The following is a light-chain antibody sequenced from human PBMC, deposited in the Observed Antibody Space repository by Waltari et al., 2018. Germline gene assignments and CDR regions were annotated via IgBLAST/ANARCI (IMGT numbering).Light chain of an antibody. V-gene: IGLV2-11*01. CDR1: SRDVGGYKY. CDR3: CSYAGSYTFVV. J-gene: IGLJ2*01. CDR2: DVS. Sequence: QSALTQPRPWSGSPGQSVTISCTGTSRDVGGYKYVSRYQQHPGKAPKLMIYDVSKRPSGVPDRFSGSKSGNTASLTISGLQAEDEADYYCCSYAGSYTFVVFGGGTKLTVL.